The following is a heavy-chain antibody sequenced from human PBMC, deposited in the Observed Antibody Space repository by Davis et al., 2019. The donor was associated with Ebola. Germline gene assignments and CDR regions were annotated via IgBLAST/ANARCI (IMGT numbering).Heavy chain of an antibody. J-gene: IGHJ3*02. CDR2: ISRLSKNI. D-gene: IGHD3-10*01. V-gene: IGHV3-11*04. CDR3: AVLTVRHAFNI. CDR1: EMAFNNSY. Sequence: GESLKISCSVSEMAFNNSYVSWIRQAPGRGLEWISYISRLSKNIFYADSVRGRFTISRDNTKNSVYLVMTGLRPDDTAVYYCAVLTVRHAFNIWGQGTIVTVSS.